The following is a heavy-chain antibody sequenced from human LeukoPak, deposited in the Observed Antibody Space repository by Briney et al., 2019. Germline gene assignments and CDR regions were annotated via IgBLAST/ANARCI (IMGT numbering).Heavy chain of an antibody. V-gene: IGHV3-30*18. CDR3: AKVTMVRGVTQSGDY. CDR1: GFTFSSYG. CDR2: ISYDGSNK. D-gene: IGHD3-10*01. J-gene: IGHJ4*02. Sequence: PGGSLRLSCAASGFTFSSYGMHWVRQARGKGLEWVAVISYDGSNKYYADSVKGRFTISRDNSKNTLYLQMNSLSAEDTAVYYCAKVTMVRGVTQSGDYWGQGTLVTVSS.